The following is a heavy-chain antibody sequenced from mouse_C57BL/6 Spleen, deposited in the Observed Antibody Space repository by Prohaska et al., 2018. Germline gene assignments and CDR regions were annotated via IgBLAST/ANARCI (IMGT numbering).Heavy chain of an antibody. V-gene: IGHV5-17*01. J-gene: IGHJ4*01. CDR1: GFTFSDSG. CDR3: ARRDYDYDDYAMDY. CDR2: MSRWSSNI. Sequence: EVQLVESGGGLVKPGGSLKLSCVASGFTFSDSGMHWVRQAPEEGVEWVEYMSRWSSNIYYAEKVKGRFTISRDNAKNTLFLQMSRLRSEDTAMYYCARRDYDYDDYAMDYWGQGTSVTVSS. D-gene: IGHD2-4*01.